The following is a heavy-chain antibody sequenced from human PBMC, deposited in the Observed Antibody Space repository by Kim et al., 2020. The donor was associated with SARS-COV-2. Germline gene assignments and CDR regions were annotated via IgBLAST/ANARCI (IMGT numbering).Heavy chain of an antibody. J-gene: IGHJ6*02. Sequence: GGSLRLSCAASGLTFSDAWMNWVRQAPGKGLEWVGRIKSKSYDGTIDYAAPVKGRFTISRDDSRPTVYLQMNSLKTEDTAVYYCTTVPHSYYYAMDVWGLGTTVTVSS. CDR1: GLTFSDAW. D-gene: IGHD2-2*01. V-gene: IGHV3-15*01. CDR2: IKSKSYDGTI. CDR3: TTVPHSYYYAMDV.